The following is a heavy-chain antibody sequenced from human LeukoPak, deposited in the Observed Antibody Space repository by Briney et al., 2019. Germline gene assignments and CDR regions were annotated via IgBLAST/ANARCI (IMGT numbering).Heavy chain of an antibody. J-gene: IGHJ6*03. CDR2: VNPYNDKT. D-gene: IGHD3-10*01. CDR3: ARGRRLRGVTSRPIYYYYYMDV. Sequence: ASVKVSCKASGYTFNTFDINWVRLATGQGLEWMAWVNPYNDKTVYAPKFQGRVSISTNNSINTAYMEFTGLKSDDTAVYYCARGRRLRGVTSRPIYYYYYMDVWGGGTTVTVSS. CDR1: GYTFNTFD. V-gene: IGHV1-8*03.